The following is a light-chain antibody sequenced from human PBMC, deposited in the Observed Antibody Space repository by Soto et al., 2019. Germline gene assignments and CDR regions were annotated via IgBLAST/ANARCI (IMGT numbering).Light chain of an antibody. CDR3: QQYGSSPPMYT. CDR1: QSVSSSY. Sequence: EIVLTQSPGTLSLSPGERATLSCRASQSVSSSYLAWYQQKPGQAPRLLIYGASSRATGIPDRFSGSESGTDFTLTISRLEPEDCAVYYCQQYGSSPPMYTFGQGTKLEIK. J-gene: IGKJ2*01. CDR2: GAS. V-gene: IGKV3-20*01.